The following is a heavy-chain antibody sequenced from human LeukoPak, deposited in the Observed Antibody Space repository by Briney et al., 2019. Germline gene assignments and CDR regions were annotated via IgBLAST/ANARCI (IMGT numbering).Heavy chain of an antibody. V-gene: IGHV4-59*08. CDR2: IYYSGST. CDR3: ARYSIRYFDAFDI. Sequence: SETLSLTCTVSGGSISSYYWSWIRQPPGKGLEWIGYIYYSGSTNYNPSLKSRVTISVDTSENQFSLKLSSVTAADTAVYYCARYSIRYFDAFDIWGQGTMVTVSS. J-gene: IGHJ3*02. D-gene: IGHD3-9*01. CDR1: GGSISSYY.